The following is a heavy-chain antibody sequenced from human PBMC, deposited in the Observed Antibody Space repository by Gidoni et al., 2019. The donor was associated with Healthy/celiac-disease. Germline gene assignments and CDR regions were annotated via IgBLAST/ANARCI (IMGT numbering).Heavy chain of an antibody. Sequence: QVQLVESGGGVVQPGRSLRLSCAASGFTFSSYGMHWVRQAPGKGLEWVAVIWYDGSNKYYADSVKGRFTISRDNSKNTLYLQMNSLRAEDTAVYYCARDLGYYDSSGYYCYWGQGTLVTVSS. J-gene: IGHJ4*02. CDR2: IWYDGSNK. CDR1: GFTFSSYG. CDR3: ARDLGYYDSSGYYCY. D-gene: IGHD3-22*01. V-gene: IGHV3-33*01.